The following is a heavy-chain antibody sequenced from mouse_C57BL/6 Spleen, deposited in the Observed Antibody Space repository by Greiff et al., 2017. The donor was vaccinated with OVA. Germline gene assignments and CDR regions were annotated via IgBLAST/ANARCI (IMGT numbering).Heavy chain of an antibody. CDR2: INPSTGGT. J-gene: IGHJ4*01. CDR1: GYSFTGYY. V-gene: IGHV1-42*01. CDR3: ARYPFPTGAMDY. Sequence: EVKVVESGPELVKPGASVKISCKASGYSFTGYYLNWVKQSPEKSLEWIGEINPSTGGTTYKQKFKAKATLTVDKSSSTAYMQLKSLTSEDSAVYYCARYPFPTGAMDYWGQGTSVTVSS. D-gene: IGHD4-1*01.